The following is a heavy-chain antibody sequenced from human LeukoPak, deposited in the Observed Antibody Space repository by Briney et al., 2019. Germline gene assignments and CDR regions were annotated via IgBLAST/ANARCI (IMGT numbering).Heavy chain of an antibody. J-gene: IGHJ6*03. Sequence: ASVKVSCKVSGYTLTKLSMHWVRQAPGKGLEWMGGFDPEDGETIYAQKFQGRVTMTEDTSTDTAYMELGSLRSEDTAVYYCTAKLYDFWSGYYGRHSMDVWGKGTTVTVSS. D-gene: IGHD3-3*01. CDR3: TAKLYDFWSGYYGRHSMDV. CDR1: GYTLTKLS. V-gene: IGHV1-24*01. CDR2: FDPEDGET.